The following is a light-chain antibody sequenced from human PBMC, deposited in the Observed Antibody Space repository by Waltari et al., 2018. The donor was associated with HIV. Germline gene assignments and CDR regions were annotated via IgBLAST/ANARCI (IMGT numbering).Light chain of an antibody. V-gene: IGLV2-23*02. CDR2: EVS. CDR1: SSDVGSYTL. CDR3: CSYAGSSTLV. J-gene: IGLJ2*01. Sequence: QSALTQPASVSGSPGQSITISCTGTSSDVGSYTLVSWYQQPPGKAPKLMIYEVSKRPSVVSKRFSGSKSGNTASLTISGLQAEDEAYYYCCSYAGSSTLVFGGGTKLTVL.